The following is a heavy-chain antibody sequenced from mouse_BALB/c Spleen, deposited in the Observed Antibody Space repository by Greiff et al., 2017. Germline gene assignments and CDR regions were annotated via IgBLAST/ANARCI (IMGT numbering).Heavy chain of an antibody. V-gene: IGHV5-6*01. CDR3: ARHKAMITGGGY. CDR2: ISSGGSYT. Sequence: EVQLVESGGDLVKPGGSLKLSCAASGFTFSSYGMSWVRQTPDKRLEWVATISSGGSYTYYPDSVKGRFTISRDNAKNTLYLQMSSLKSEDTAMYYGARHKAMITGGGYWGQGTSVTVSS. J-gene: IGHJ4*01. D-gene: IGHD2-4*01. CDR1: GFTFSSYG.